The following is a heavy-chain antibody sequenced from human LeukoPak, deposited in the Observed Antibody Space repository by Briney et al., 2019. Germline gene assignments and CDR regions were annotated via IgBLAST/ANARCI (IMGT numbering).Heavy chain of an antibody. J-gene: IGHJ4*02. V-gene: IGHV4-39*01. Sequence: PSETLSLTCTVSGGSFSSSNYYWGWIRQPPGKGLEWIGSIYYSGSTYYNPSLKSRVTISVDTSKNQFSLKLSSVPAADTAVHYCARLPSQLWFGELLSSYGVYWGQRTLVTVSS. CDR1: GGSFSSSNYY. CDR2: IYYSGST. D-gene: IGHD3-10*01. CDR3: ARLPSQLWFGELLSSYGVY.